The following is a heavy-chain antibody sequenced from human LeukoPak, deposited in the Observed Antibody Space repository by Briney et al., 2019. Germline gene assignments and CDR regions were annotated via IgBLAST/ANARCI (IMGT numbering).Heavy chain of an antibody. CDR3: AKDEALLWFGELWDDAFDI. D-gene: IGHD3-10*01. CDR1: GFTLSTYA. V-gene: IGHV3-23*01. Sequence: GGSLRLSCAASGFTLSTYAMSWVRQTPGKGLEWVAATSSSDAGTYHADSVKGRFTISRDNSKNTLYLQMNSLRAEDTAVYYCAKDEALLWFGELWDDAFDIWGQGTMVTVSS. J-gene: IGHJ3*02. CDR2: TSSSDAGT.